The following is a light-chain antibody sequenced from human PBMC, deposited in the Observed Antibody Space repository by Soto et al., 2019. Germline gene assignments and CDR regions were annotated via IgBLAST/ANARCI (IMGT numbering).Light chain of an antibody. CDR1: SSDVGTYNL. CDR3: CSYAGGSTWV. V-gene: IGLV2-23*01. CDR2: EGN. J-gene: IGLJ3*02. Sequence: QSALTQPASVSGSPGQSITISCTGTSSDVGTYNLVSWYQHHPGKASKLIIYEGNKRPSGVSNRFSGSKSGNTASLTISGLQAEDEADYYCCSYAGGSTWVFGGGTKLTVL.